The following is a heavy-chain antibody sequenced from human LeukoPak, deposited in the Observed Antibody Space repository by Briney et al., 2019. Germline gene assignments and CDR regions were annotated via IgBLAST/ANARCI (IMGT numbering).Heavy chain of an antibody. V-gene: IGHV4-34*01. CDR2: INHSGST. CDR3: ARGRVTRYNWFDP. D-gene: IGHD4-17*01. J-gene: IGHJ5*02. Sequence: SETLSLTCANYGGSFSGYYWSWIRQPPGKELEWIGEINHSGSTNYNPSLKSRVTISVDTSKNQFSLKLSSVTAADTAVYYCARGRVTRYNWFDPWGQGTLVTVSS. CDR1: GGSFSGYY.